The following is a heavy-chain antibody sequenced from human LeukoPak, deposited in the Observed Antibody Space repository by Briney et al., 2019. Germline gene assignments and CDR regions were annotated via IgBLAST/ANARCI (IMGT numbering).Heavy chain of an antibody. CDR1: GFTFSTYS. Sequence: PGGSLRLSCAASGFTFSTYSMNWVRQAPGKGLEWVSYISSSSSTIFYADSVKGRFTISRDNAKNSLYLQMNSLRAEDTAVYYRAKDYGPLSSCWGQGILVTVSS. J-gene: IGHJ4*02. V-gene: IGHV3-48*01. CDR2: ISSSSSTI. CDR3: AKDYGPLSSC. D-gene: IGHD4-17*01.